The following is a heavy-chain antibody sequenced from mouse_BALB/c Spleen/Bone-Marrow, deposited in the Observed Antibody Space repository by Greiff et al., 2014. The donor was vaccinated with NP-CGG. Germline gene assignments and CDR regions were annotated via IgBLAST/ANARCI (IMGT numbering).Heavy chain of an antibody. CDR2: ISYGGSYI. CDR3: ARDRGVQGYAMDY. V-gene: IGHV5-4*02. D-gene: IGHD2-14*01. CDR1: GFTFSDFY. J-gene: IGHJ4*01. Sequence: EVNLVESGGGLVKPGGSLKLSCAASGFTFSDFYMYWVRQTPEKRLEWVATISYGGSYIYYPDSVKGRFTISRDDAKNNLYLQMSSLKSEDTAVYYCARDRGVQGYAMDYWGQGTSVTVSS.